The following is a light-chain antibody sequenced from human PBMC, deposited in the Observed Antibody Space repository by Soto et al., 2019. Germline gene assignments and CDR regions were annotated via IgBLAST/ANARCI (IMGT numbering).Light chain of an antibody. V-gene: IGLV1-44*01. J-gene: IGLJ2*01. Sequence: QSVLTQPPSASGTPGQRATISCSGSSSNIGSNTVNWYQQLPKTAPKLLIYSNNQRPSGVPDRFSGSKSGTSASLAISGLQSEDEADYYCASWDDSLNGLVFGGGTKLTVL. CDR2: SNN. CDR3: ASWDDSLNGLV. CDR1: SSNIGSNT.